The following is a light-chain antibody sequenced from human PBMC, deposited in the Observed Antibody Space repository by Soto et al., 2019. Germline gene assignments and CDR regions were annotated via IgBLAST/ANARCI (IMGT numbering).Light chain of an antibody. CDR2: AAT. CDR3: QQLNSYPRT. CDR1: QGISSY. V-gene: IGKV1-9*01. Sequence: DIQLTQSPSFLSASVGDRVTITCRASQGISSYLAWYQQSAGKAPKLLIYAATTLQSGVPSRFSGSGSGTEFTLTISSLQPEDFATYYCQQLNSYPRTFGGGTEVEIK. J-gene: IGKJ4*01.